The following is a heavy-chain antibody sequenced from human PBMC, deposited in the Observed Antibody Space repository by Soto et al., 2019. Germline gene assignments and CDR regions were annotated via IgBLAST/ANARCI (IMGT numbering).Heavy chain of an antibody. J-gene: IGHJ6*02. CDR1: GGSISSYY. V-gene: IGHV4-59*01. CDR2: IYYSGST. CDR3: ARERYYGMDV. Sequence: SETLSLTCSVSGGSISSYYWSWIRQPPGKGLEWIGNIYYSGSTNYNPSLKSRVTISVDTSKNQFSLKLSSVTAADTAVYYCARERYYGMDVWGQGTTVTVSS.